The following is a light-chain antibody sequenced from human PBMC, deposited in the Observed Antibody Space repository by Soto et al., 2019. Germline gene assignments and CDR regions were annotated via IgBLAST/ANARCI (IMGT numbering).Light chain of an antibody. CDR2: GAS. V-gene: IGKV3-20*01. Sequence: EIVLTQSPGTLSLSPGERATLSCRASQSVSSSYLAWYQQKPGQAPRLLIYGASSRATGIPDRFSGSGCGTDFTLTISRLEPKEFAVYYCQQYGSSVTFGPGAKVDIK. J-gene: IGKJ3*01. CDR3: QQYGSSVT. CDR1: QSVSSSY.